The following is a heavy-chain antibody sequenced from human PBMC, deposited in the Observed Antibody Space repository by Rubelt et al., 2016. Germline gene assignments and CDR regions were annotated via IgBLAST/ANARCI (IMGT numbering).Heavy chain of an antibody. CDR1: GGSISSSRYY. CDR3: ARPRLPDYYTTFDY. J-gene: IGHJ4*02. CDR2: VFYSGTT. D-gene: IGHD3-9*01. V-gene: IGHV4-39*01. Sequence: QLQLQESGPGLVKPSETLSLTCTVSGGSISSSRYYWGWIRQPPGKGLEWIGSVFYSGTTYYNASLKSRVTISVDTSKNEFSLKLSAVTAAETAVYYCARPRLPDYYTTFDYWGQGSLVTVSS.